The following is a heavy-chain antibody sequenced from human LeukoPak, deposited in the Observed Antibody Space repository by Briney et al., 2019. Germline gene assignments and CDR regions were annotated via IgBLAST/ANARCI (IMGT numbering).Heavy chain of an antibody. D-gene: IGHD2-8*01. V-gene: IGHV4-34*01. Sequence: SETLSLTCAVYGGSFSGYYWSWIRQPPGKELEWIGEINHSGSTNYNPSLKSRVTISVDTSKNQFSLKLSSVTAADTAVYYCARSTKDWFDPWGQGTLVTVSS. CDR2: INHSGST. J-gene: IGHJ5*02. CDR3: ARSTKDWFDP. CDR1: GGSFSGYY.